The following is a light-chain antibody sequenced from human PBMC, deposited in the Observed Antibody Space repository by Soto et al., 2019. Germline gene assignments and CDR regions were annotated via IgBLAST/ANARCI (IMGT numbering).Light chain of an antibody. V-gene: IGKV1-33*01. CDR3: QQYCHLPRT. J-gene: IGKJ1*01. CDR2: DAS. CDR1: QEISNY. Sequence: DIQMIQSPSSLSASVGDRVTITCQASQEISNYLNWYQQKPGKAPKLLIYDASNLERGVPSRFSGRGSGTDFTFTISSPEPEDFAKYFRQQYCHLPRTFGRGTKVEIK.